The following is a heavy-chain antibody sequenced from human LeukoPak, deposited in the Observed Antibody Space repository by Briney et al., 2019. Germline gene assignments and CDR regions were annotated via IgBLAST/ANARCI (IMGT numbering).Heavy chain of an antibody. J-gene: IGHJ4*02. Sequence: GASVKVSCKASGYTFTSYGISWVRQAPGQGLEWMGRIIPILGIANYAQKFQGRVTITADKSTSTAYMELSSLRSEDTAVYYCARDPEGDYYDSSGCSHYWGQGTLVTVSS. CDR2: IIPILGIA. V-gene: IGHV1-69*04. D-gene: IGHD3-22*01. CDR3: ARDPEGDYYDSSGCSHY. CDR1: GYTFTSYG.